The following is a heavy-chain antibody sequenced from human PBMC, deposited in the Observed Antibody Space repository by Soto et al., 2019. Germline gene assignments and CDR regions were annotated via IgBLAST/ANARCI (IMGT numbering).Heavy chain of an antibody. V-gene: IGHV1-46*01. J-gene: IGHJ6*02. Sequence: GYTFTSYYMHWVRQAPGQGLEWMGIINPSGGSTSYAQKFQGRVTLTRDTSTSTVYMELSSLRSEDTAVYYCARESVYIVSTTRVSGGMDVWGQGTTVTVSS. CDR2: INPSGGST. CDR1: GYTFTSYY. D-gene: IGHD5-12*01. CDR3: ARESVYIVSTTRVSGGMDV.